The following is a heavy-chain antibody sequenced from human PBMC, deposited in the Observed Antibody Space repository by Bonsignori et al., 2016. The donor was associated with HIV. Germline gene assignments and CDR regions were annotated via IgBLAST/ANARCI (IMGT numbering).Heavy chain of an antibody. V-gene: IGHV4-59*01. J-gene: IGHJ4*02. CDR2: IYYSGST. Sequence: WIRSPQGRDWSWIGYIYYSGSTNYNPSLKSRVTISVDTSKNQFSLKLSSVTAADTAVYYCARDRRDFRFDYWGQGTLVTVSS. CDR3: ARDRRDFRFDY.